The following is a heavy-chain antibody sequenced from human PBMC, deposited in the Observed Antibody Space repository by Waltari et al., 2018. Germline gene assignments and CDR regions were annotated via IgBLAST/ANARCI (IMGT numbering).Heavy chain of an antibody. V-gene: IGHV4-38-2*01. CDR1: GYSISSGYY. Sequence: QVQLHESGPGLVKPSETLSLTCAVSGYSISSGYYWGWIRQPPGKGLEWIGSIYHSGSTYYNPSLKSRVTISVDTSKNQFSLKLSSVTAADTAVYYCARHGPGMFQGVFDYWGQGTLVTVSS. D-gene: IGHD3-10*01. J-gene: IGHJ4*02. CDR2: IYHSGST. CDR3: ARHGPGMFQGVFDY.